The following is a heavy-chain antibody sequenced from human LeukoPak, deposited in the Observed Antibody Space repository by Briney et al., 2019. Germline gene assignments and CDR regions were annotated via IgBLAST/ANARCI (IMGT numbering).Heavy chain of an antibody. V-gene: IGHV3-20*04. CDR2: INWNGGST. CDR1: GFTFSSYA. CDR3: ARSTTVTTGPHAFDI. J-gene: IGHJ3*02. D-gene: IGHD4-17*01. Sequence: GGSLRLSCAASGFTFSSYAMSWVRQAPGKGLEWVSGINWNGGSTGYADSVKGRFTISRDNAKNSLYLQMNSLRAEDTALYYCARSTTVTTGPHAFDIWGRGTMVTVSS.